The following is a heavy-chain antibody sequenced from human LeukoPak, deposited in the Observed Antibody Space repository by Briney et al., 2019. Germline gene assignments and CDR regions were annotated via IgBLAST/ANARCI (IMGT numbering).Heavy chain of an antibody. CDR1: GFTFDEYG. CDR3: ARVQRWGYSNYFDY. Sequence: PGGSLRLSCAASGFTFDEYGMSWVRQAPGKGLEWGSGINWNGGSTGYADSVKGRFTISRDNAKNSLYLQMNSLRADDTALYYCARVQRWGYSNYFDYWGQGTLVTVSS. D-gene: IGHD4-11*01. CDR2: INWNGGST. J-gene: IGHJ4*02. V-gene: IGHV3-20*04.